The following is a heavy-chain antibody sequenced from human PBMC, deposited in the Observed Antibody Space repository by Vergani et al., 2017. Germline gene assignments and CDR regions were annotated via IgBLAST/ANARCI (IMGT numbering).Heavy chain of an antibody. J-gene: IGHJ6*02. CDR1: GGSISSGGYY. D-gene: IGHD2-2*01. V-gene: IGHV4-31*03. CDR2: IYYSGST. Sequence: QVQLQESGPGLVKPSQTLSLTCTVSGGSISSGGYYWSWIRQHPGKGLEWIGYIYYSGSTYYNPSLKSRVTISVDTSKNQFSLKLSSVTAADTAVYYCARARGYCSSTSCYLEQPQDYYYYGMDVWGQGTMVTVSS. CDR3: ARARGYCSSTSCYLEQPQDYYYYGMDV.